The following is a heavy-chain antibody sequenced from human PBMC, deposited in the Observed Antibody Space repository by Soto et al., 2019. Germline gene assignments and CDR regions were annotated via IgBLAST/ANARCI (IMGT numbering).Heavy chain of an antibody. V-gene: IGHV3-73*01. Sequence: EVQLVESGGGLVQPGGSLKLSCATSGFICSDSAIHWVRQASGKGLEWVGHIRSKANSYATAYGESVKGRFTISRDVSKNTAYLQIDSLKTEDTAVYYCTRGMADLMAAYIYWGQVTRVTVSS. J-gene: IGHJ4*02. CDR1: GFICSDSA. CDR2: IRSKANSYAT. D-gene: IGHD6-19*01. CDR3: TRGMADLMAAYIY.